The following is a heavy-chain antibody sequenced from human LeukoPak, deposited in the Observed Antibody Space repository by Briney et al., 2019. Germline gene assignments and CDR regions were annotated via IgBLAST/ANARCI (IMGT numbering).Heavy chain of an antibody. Sequence: GGSLRLSCAASGFTFSSYWVHWVRQAPGKGLVWVSRIKSDGNTNYADSVKGRFTISRDNAKNTVSLQMNSLRAEDTGVYYCARAPSEIGGYYPEYFRHWGQGTLVTVSS. CDR3: ARAPSEIGGYYPEYFRH. V-gene: IGHV3-74*01. CDR2: IKSDGNT. D-gene: IGHD3-22*01. J-gene: IGHJ1*01. CDR1: GFTFSSYW.